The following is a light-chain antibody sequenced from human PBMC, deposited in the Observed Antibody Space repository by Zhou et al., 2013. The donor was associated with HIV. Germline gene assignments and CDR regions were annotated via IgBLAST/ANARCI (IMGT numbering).Light chain of an antibody. J-gene: IGKJ4*01. CDR3: MQGTHWPLT. CDR2: KVS. V-gene: IGKV2-30*01. CDR1: QSLVYSDGNTF. Sequence: DAVLTQSPLSLPVTLGQSASISCKSSQSLVYSDGNTFLNWFHQRPGQSPRRLIYKVSKRDSGVPDRISGSGSGTDFTLEISRVEAEDVGVYYCMQGTHWPLTFGEGTKVEI.